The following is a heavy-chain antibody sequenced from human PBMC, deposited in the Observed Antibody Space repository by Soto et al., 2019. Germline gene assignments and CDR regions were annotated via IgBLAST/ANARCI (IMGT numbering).Heavy chain of an antibody. D-gene: IGHD6-19*01. CDR2: IYYSGST. Sequence: PSETLSLTCTVSGGSISSYYWSWIRQPPGKGLEWIGYIYYSGSTNYNPSLKSRVTISVDTSKNQFSLELSSVTAADTAVYYCARGKYSSVPYYYGMDVWGQGTTVTVSS. CDR3: ARGKYSSVPYYYGMDV. CDR1: GGSISSYY. J-gene: IGHJ6*02. V-gene: IGHV4-59*12.